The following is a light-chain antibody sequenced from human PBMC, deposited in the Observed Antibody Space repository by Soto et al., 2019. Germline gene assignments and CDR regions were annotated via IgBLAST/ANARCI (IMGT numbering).Light chain of an antibody. CDR3: QKYDNWPWT. V-gene: IGKV3-15*01. J-gene: IGKJ1*01. CDR1: QSVHNF. CDR2: GES. Sequence: VLTQSPATLSLSPGDRAALSCKASQSVHNFLAWYQQRTGQAPRLLIYGESRRATGLPDRLSGSGSGTDLNLTISSLQSEDFAVYYCQKYDNWPWTCGQGTKVDIK.